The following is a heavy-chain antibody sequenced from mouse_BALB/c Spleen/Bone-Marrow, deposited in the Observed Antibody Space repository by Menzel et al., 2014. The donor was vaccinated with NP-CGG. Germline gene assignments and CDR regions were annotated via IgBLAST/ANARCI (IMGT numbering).Heavy chain of an antibody. CDR1: GVTFTVYY. J-gene: IGHJ2*01. Sequence: EVQLVESGGGLVQPGGSLRLSCATPGVTFTVYYMNWVRQPPGKALVWVGFFRNKANGYTTEYSASVKSRFTISRDNSQNILYLQMNTLRADDSATYYCARDKGRVFFDYWGQGTTLTVSS. CDR3: ARDKGRVFFDY. V-gene: IGHV7-3*02. CDR2: FRNKANGYTT.